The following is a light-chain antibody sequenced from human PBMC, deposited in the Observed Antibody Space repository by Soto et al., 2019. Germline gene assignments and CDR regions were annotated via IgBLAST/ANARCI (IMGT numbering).Light chain of an antibody. J-gene: IGKJ5*01. CDR1: QSISNY. CDR2: AAS. V-gene: IGKV1-39*01. CDR3: QQSYSTPIT. Sequence: IQRTQSPSSLSASVGHRVTITCGASQSISNYLNWYQQKPGTAPKVLIYAASNLQSGVPSRFSGSGSGTDFTLTISSLQNEDFATYYCQQSYSTPITFRQGTRLEI.